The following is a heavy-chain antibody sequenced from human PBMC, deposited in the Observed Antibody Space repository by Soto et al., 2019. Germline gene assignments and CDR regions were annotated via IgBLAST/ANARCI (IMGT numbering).Heavy chain of an antibody. CDR3: ARVGYYYDSSGYYDY. CDR1: GLTFSSYA. J-gene: IGHJ4*02. Sequence: GGSLRLSCAASGLTFSSYAMHWVRQAPGKGLEWVAVISYDGSNKYYADSVKGRFTISRDNSKNTLYLQMNSLRAEDTAVYYCARVGYYYDSSGYYDYWGQGTLVTVSS. CDR2: ISYDGSNK. V-gene: IGHV3-30*04. D-gene: IGHD3-22*01.